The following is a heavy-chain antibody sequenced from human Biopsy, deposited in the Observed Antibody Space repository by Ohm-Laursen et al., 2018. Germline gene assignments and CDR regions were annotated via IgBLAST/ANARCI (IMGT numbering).Heavy chain of an antibody. V-gene: IGHV1-2*02. CDR1: GYAVNDYF. CDR2: ISPNSGGK. D-gene: IGHD3-16*01. J-gene: IGHJ3*01. Sequence: VASVKVSCKGSGYAVNDYFLHWLRQAPGQGPEWMGWISPNSGGKNYAQKFRGRVTMTTDTSTSTVYLELRRLISDDTAVYYCARDIMNRIAGLVARSDVFDVWGQGTLVTVSS. CDR3: ARDIMNRIAGLVARSDVFDV.